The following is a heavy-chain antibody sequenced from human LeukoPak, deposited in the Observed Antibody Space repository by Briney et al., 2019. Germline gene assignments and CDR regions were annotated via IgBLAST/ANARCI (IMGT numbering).Heavy chain of an antibody. Sequence: PSETLSLTCTVSGGSISSSTYYWGWIRQPPGEGLEWIGTVYYTGSTYYNPSLRSRVTISVDTSKNQFCLKLSSVTAADTAVFYCARVWYGSATLGWFDPWGQGTLVTVSS. CDR3: ARVWYGSATLGWFDP. J-gene: IGHJ5*02. CDR1: GGSISSSTYY. CDR2: VYYTGST. D-gene: IGHD3-10*01. V-gene: IGHV4-39*01.